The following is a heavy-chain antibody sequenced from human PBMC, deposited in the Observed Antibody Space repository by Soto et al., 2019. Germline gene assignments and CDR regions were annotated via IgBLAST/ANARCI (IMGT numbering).Heavy chain of an antibody. CDR2: ISSSSSYI. J-gene: IGHJ4*02. Sequence: EVQLVESGGGLVKPGGSLRLSCAASGFTFSSYSMNWVRQAPGKGLEWVSSISSSSSYIYYADSVKGRFTISRDNAKNSLYLQITSLRAEDTAVYYCASDYYDCSGYLAPLDYWRQGTLVTVSS. CDR1: GFTFSSYS. CDR3: ASDYYDCSGYLAPLDY. V-gene: IGHV3-21*01. D-gene: IGHD3-22*01.